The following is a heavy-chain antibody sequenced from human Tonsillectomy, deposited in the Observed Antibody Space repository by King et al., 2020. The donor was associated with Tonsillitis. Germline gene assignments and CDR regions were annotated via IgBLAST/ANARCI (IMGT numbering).Heavy chain of an antibody. V-gene: IGHV4-59*01. Sequence: QLQESGPGLVKPSETLSLTCTVSGDSISSYYWSWIRQPPGKGLEWIGYFYYSGSTNYNPSLKSRVTISVDTSKNQFSLSSVTAADTAVYYCAMSLWFGEFLRFDYWGQGTLVTVSS. CDR2: FYYSGST. CDR3: AMSLWFGEFLRFDY. J-gene: IGHJ4*02. D-gene: IGHD3-10*01. CDR1: GDSISSYY.